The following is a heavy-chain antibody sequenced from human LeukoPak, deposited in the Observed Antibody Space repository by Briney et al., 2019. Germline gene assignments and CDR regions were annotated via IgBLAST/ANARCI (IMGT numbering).Heavy chain of an antibody. J-gene: IGHJ4*02. CDR1: GFTFTGHY. V-gene: IGHV1-2*02. CDR3: VREGNEVLTKNFDH. Sequence: ASVKVSCKASGFTFTGHYIHWVRQAPGQGLEWIGYISPDSEFTSYPQKFLGRVTMTRDTSMSTAYMELSSLTSDDTAMYYCVREGNEVLTKNFDHWGQGALVTVSS. D-gene: IGHD4-23*01. CDR2: ISPDSEFT.